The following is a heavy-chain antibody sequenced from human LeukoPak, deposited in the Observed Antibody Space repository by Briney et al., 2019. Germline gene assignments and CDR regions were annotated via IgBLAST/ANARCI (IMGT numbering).Heavy chain of an antibody. V-gene: IGHV1-69*06. CDR2: IIPIFGTA. CDR1: GGTFNNYT. Sequence: ASVKVSCKASGGTFNNYTISWVRQAPGQGLEWMGGIIPIFGTANYAQKFQGRVTITADKSTSTVYMDLSSLRSEDTAVYYCARVTYYYGSGSFPETYYFDYWGQGTLVTVSS. D-gene: IGHD3-10*01. J-gene: IGHJ4*02. CDR3: ARVTYYYGSGSFPETYYFDY.